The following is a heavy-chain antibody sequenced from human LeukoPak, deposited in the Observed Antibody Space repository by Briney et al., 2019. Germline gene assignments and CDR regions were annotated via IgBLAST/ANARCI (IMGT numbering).Heavy chain of an antibody. V-gene: IGHV3-9*03. J-gene: IGHJ4*02. CDR2: ISWNSGSI. CDR3: AKSAGANFWNGQTLLYFDC. Sequence: GGSLRLSCAASGFIFDDYAMHWVRQAPGKGLEWVSGISWNSGSIHYADSVKGRFTISRDNAKNSLYLQMNSLRAEDMAFYYCAKSAGANFWNGQTLLYFDCWGQGTLVTVSS. CDR1: GFIFDDYA. D-gene: IGHD3-3*01.